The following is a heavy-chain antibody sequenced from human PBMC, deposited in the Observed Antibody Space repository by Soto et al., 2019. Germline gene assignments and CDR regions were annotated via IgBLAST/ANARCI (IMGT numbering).Heavy chain of an antibody. CDR1: GGSISSYY. Sequence: SETLSLTCTVSGGSISSYYWSWIRQPPGKGLEWIGYIYYSGSTNYNPSLKSRVTISVDTSKNQFSLKLSSVTAADTAVYYCASCVLVGATIWFDPWGQGTLVTVSS. CDR2: IYYSGST. J-gene: IGHJ5*02. CDR3: ASCVLVGATIWFDP. V-gene: IGHV4-59*12. D-gene: IGHD1-26*01.